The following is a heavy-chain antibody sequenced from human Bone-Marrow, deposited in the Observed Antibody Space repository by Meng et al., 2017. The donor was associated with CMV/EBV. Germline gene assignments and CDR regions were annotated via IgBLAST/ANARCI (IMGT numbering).Heavy chain of an antibody. Sequence: QGQLVQSGAEVKKPGASGKVSCKASGYTFTGYYRHWVRQAPGQGLEWMGWINPNSGGTNYAQKFQGRVTMTRDTSISTAYMELSRLRSDDTAVYYCARGAWYYDSSGYSAFWGQGTLVTVSS. CDR3: ARGAWYYDSSGYSAF. CDR1: GYTFTGYY. CDR2: INPNSGGT. V-gene: IGHV1-2*02. D-gene: IGHD3-22*01. J-gene: IGHJ4*02.